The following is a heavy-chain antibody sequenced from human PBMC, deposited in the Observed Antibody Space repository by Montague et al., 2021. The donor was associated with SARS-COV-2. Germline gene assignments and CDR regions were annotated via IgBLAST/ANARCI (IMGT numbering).Heavy chain of an antibody. V-gene: IGHV4-59*01. CDR1: GASINSSY. CDR2: IFNSESA. CDR3: ARVARWNCFDP. J-gene: IGHJ5*02. D-gene: IGHD5-24*01. Sequence: SETLSLTCTVSGASINSSYCCWIRHPPRPGLGLIWNIFNSESANSNHSLTTQVPISVDPSKTKFSLTLNSVTAADTARYYCARVARWNCFDPWGQGTLVIVSS.